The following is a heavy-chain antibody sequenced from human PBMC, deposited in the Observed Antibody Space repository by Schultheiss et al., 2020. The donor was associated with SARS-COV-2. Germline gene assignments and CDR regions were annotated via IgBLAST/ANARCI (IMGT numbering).Heavy chain of an antibody. J-gene: IGHJ4*02. CDR2: IRSSGRDI. D-gene: IGHD2-2*02. CDR1: GFAFSDAW. CDR3: AKKGCTGTSCYNNY. V-gene: IGHV3-21*04. Sequence: GGSLRLSCVASGFAFSDAWMNWVRQDPGKGLEFVASIRSSGRDIYYADSMQGRFTVSRDNANNSLYLQMHSLRAEDTAIYYCAKKGCTGTSCYNNYWGQGTLVTVSS.